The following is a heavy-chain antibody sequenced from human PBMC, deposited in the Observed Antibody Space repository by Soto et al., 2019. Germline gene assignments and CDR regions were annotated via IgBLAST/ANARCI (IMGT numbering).Heavy chain of an antibody. D-gene: IGHD3-9*01. Sequence: PGGSLRLSCAASGFTFSSYAMSWVRQAPGKGLEWVSAIRGSGGSTYYADSVKGRFTISRDNSKKTLYLQMTSLRAEDTAVYYSAKSGAVVLRYFDWLPASYYYYGMDVWGQGTTVTVSS. CDR3: AKSGAVVLRYFDWLPASYYYYGMDV. CDR1: GFTFSSYA. J-gene: IGHJ6*02. V-gene: IGHV3-23*01. CDR2: IRGSGGST.